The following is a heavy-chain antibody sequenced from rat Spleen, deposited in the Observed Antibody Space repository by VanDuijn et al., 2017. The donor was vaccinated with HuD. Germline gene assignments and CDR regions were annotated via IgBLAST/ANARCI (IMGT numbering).Heavy chain of an antibody. CDR1: GFSFSDYY. J-gene: IGHJ2*01. D-gene: IGHD5-1*01. Sequence: EVQLVESGGGLVQPGRSLKLSCAASGFSFSDYYMAWVRQAPTKGLEWVASISNDVGNTYYRDSVKGRFTISRDNAKSSLYLQMDSLRSEDTATYYGATTWELDYWGQGVMVTVSS. CDR3: ATTWELDY. V-gene: IGHV5-20*01. CDR2: ISNDVGNT.